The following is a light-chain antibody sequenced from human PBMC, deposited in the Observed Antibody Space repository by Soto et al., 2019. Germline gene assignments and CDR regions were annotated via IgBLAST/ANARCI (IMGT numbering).Light chain of an antibody. V-gene: IGKV1-39*01. CDR1: QSISNF. CDR2: GAF. Sequence: DIQMTQSPSSLSASVGDRVTITCRTSQSISNFLNWYQQQPGKAPKLLIYGAFSLQSGVPSRFSGSGSGTDFTLTISSLQPEDFATYYCQQSYSAPQVTFGGGTKADIK. J-gene: IGKJ4*01. CDR3: QQSYSAPQVT.